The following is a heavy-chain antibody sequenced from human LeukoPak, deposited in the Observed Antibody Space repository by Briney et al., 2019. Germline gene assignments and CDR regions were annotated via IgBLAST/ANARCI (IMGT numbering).Heavy chain of an antibody. CDR3: AKDRDDYCDDC. J-gene: IGHJ4*02. CDR2: IRSDGTNK. Sequence: GGSLRLSCAAPGFTFDDFGMHWVRQAPGKGLEWVALIRSDGTNKYYVDSVKGRFTISRDNSKNTLYLQMTSLRVEDTAVYYCAKDRDDYCDDCWGQGILVTVST. D-gene: IGHD4-17*01. V-gene: IGHV3-30*02. CDR1: GFTFDDFG.